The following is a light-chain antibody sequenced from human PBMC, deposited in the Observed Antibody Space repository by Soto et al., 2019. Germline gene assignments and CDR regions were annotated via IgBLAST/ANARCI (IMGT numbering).Light chain of an antibody. Sequence: QSVLTQPPSVSAAPGQKVTISCSGSGSNIGNNYVSWYQQFPGTAPKLLIYDNTQRPSGIPDRFSGSKSATSATLGITGLQTGDEADYYCATWDTSLSGGTWVFGGGTQLTV. CDR2: DNT. CDR3: ATWDTSLSGGTWV. V-gene: IGLV1-51*01. CDR1: GSNIGNNY. J-gene: IGLJ3*02.